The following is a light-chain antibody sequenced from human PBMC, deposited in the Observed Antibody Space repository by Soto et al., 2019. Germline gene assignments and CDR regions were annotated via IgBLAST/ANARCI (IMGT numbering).Light chain of an antibody. V-gene: IGKV1-39*01. CDR1: QSISSH. CDR2: STT. CDR3: QQSFSTPRT. Sequence: GDRITLTCRASQSISSHLNWYQQKPGKAPQLLIYSTTSLQSGVPSRFSGSGSGTDFTLTISSLQPEDFATYYCQQSFSTPRTFGQGTNVEIK. J-gene: IGKJ1*01.